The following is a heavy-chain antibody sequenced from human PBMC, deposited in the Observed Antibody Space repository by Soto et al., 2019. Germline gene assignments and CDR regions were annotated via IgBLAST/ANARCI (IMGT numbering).Heavy chain of an antibody. Sequence: GGSLRLSCAASGFTFSSYAMSWVRQAPGKGLEWVSAISGSGGSTYYADSVKGRFTISRDNSKNTLYLQMNSLRAEDTAVYYCAKKGGGYSYGPPVDYWGQETLVTVSS. D-gene: IGHD5-18*01. CDR2: ISGSGGST. J-gene: IGHJ4*02. CDR1: GFTFSSYA. V-gene: IGHV3-23*01. CDR3: AKKGGGYSYGPPVDY.